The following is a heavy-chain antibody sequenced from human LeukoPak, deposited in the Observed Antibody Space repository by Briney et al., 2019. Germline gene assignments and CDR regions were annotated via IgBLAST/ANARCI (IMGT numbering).Heavy chain of an antibody. Sequence: GESLKISCKGSGYSFTNYWIAWVRQMPGKGLEWMGIIYPGDSDTRYSPSFQGQVTISADKSISTAYLQWSSLKASDTAMYYCARHGATRGFYFDYWGQGTLVTVSS. D-gene: IGHD3-16*01. J-gene: IGHJ4*02. CDR3: ARHGATRGFYFDY. CDR2: IYPGDSDT. CDR1: GYSFTNYW. V-gene: IGHV5-51*01.